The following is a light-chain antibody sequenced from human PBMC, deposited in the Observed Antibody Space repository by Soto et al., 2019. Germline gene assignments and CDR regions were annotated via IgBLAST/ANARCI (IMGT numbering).Light chain of an antibody. CDR2: DAS. CDR1: QDISNY. V-gene: IGKV1-33*01. J-gene: IGKJ4*01. Sequence: DIQMTQSPSSLSASVGDRVTITCQASQDISNYLNWYQQKPGKAPKLLIYDASNLETGVPSRFSGSGSGTDFTFTISSLQPEDIATYYCQQSYNSPPITFGGGTRL. CDR3: QQSYNSPPIT.